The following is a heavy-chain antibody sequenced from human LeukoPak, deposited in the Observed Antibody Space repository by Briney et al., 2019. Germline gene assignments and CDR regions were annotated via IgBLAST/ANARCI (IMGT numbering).Heavy chain of an antibody. V-gene: IGHV4-30-2*01. CDR3: VRGGRTFDI. CDR2: IYPNGST. CDR1: GGSLNSGGYS. J-gene: IGHJ3*02. Sequence: SETLSLTCAVSGGSLNSGGYSWSWIRQPPGKGLEWIGHIYPNGSTYYTPSLKSRVTMSVDRSKNQFFLRLTSVTAADTAIYYCVRGGRTFDIWGQGAMVTVSS. D-gene: IGHD3-10*01.